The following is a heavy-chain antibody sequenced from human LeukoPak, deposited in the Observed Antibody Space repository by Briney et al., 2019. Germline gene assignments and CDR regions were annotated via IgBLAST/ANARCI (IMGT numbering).Heavy chain of an antibody. CDR2: INPNSGVT. D-gene: IGHD4-11*01. CDR3: ARAHMTTVTLGDY. Sequence: ASVKVSCKASGYTLTDYYIHWVRQAPGQGLEWMGWINPNSGVTNYAQKFQGRVTLTTDTPISTAYMEVSRLRSDDTAVYYCARAHMTTVTLGDYWGQGSLVTVSS. V-gene: IGHV1-2*02. J-gene: IGHJ4*02. CDR1: GYTLTDYY.